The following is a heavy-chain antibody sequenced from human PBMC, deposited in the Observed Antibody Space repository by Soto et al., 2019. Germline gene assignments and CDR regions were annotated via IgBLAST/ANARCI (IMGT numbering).Heavy chain of an antibody. D-gene: IGHD3-16*01. CDR2: IYPGDSDT. CDR3: ARRARGNWAFDY. V-gene: IGHV5-51*03. CDR1: GYSFTNYW. J-gene: IGHJ4*02. Sequence: EVHLVQSGAEMKKPGESLKISCEGSGYSFTNYWIGWVREMPGKGLEWMGIIYPGDSDTRYSPSFQGQVTFSADKSTCSAYLQWSRLKASDTAIYFCARRARGNWAFDYWGQGTLVIVSS.